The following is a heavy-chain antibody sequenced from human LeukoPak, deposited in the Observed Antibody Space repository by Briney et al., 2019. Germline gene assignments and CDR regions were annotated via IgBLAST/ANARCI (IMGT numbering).Heavy chain of an antibody. V-gene: IGHV1-69*04. D-gene: IGHD6-6*01. CDR1: GGTFSSYA. J-gene: IGHJ4*02. CDR3: ARAGHIVAARRGTQFDY. CDR2: IIPILGIA. Sequence: GASVKVSCKASGGTFSSYAICWVRQAPGQGLEWMGRIIPILGIANYAQKFQGRVTITADKSTSTAYMELSSLRSEDTAVYYCARAGHIVAARRGTQFDYWGQGTLVTVSS.